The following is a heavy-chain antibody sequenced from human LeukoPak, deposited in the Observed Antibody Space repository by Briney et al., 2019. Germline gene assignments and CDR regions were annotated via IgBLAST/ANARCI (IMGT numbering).Heavy chain of an antibody. CDR3: ARVGYCSGGSCKRKHRGFDY. CDR2: IYDSGST. J-gene: IGHJ4*02. V-gene: IGHV4-39*01. D-gene: IGHD2-15*01. CDR1: GGSIRSSYYY. Sequence: SETLSLTCTVSGGSIRSSYYYWGWIRQPPGKGLEWIGSIYDSGSTYYNPSLKSRVTISVDTSKNQFSLKLNSVTAADTAVYYCARVGYCSGGSCKRKHRGFDYWGQGTLVTVSS.